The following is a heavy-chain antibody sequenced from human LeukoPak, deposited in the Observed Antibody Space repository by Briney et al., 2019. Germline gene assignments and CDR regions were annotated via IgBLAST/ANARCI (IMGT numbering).Heavy chain of an antibody. CDR2: IKTDGTTT. D-gene: IGHD2-2*01. CDR1: GFSLSSYW. V-gene: IGHV3-74*01. Sequence: GGSLRLSCAASGFSLSSYWMFWVRQAPGKGLVWVSRIKTDGTTTNYADSVRGRFTISRDNAKNTLYLQMNSLRAEDTAVYYCARAPLHCSSTSCYSSSAKNWFDPWGQGTLVTVSS. J-gene: IGHJ5*02. CDR3: ARAPLHCSSTSCYSSSAKNWFDP.